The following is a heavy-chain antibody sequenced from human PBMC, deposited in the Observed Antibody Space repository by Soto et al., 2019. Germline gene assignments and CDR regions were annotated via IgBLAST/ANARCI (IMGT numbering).Heavy chain of an antibody. Sequence: PSETLSLTCAVYGGSFSGYYWSWIRQPPGKGLEWIGEINHSGSTNYNPSLKSRVTISVDTSKNQFSLKLSSVTAADTAVYYCARSLGSRSNWFDPWGQGTLVTVSS. V-gene: IGHV4-34*01. D-gene: IGHD6-13*01. CDR1: GGSFSGYY. CDR3: ARSLGSRSNWFDP. CDR2: INHSGST. J-gene: IGHJ5*02.